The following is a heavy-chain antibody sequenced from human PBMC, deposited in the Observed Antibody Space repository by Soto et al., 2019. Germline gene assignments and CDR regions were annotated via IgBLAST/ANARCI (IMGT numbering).Heavy chain of an antibody. Sequence: GGSLRLSCAASGFTFSSYAMSWVRQAPGKGLEWVSAISGSGGSTYYADSVKGRFTISRDNSKNTLYLQMNSLRAEDTAVYYCAKDRGIRGPAAITNWFDPWGQGTLVTVSS. CDR1: GFTFSSYA. CDR3: AKDRGIRGPAAITNWFDP. D-gene: IGHD2-2*01. V-gene: IGHV3-23*01. CDR2: ISGSGGST. J-gene: IGHJ5*02.